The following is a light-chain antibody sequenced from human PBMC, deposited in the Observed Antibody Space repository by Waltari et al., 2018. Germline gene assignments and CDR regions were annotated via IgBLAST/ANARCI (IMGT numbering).Light chain of an antibody. J-gene: IGKJ2*01. CDR1: QSVGTY. CDR3: QQRSNWTPHT. CDR2: DAS. Sequence: EIVLTQSPATLSLSPGETATLSCRASQSVGTYLAWYKQKPGQAPRLLTYDASNRATGIPARFRGSGSGTDFTLTISSLEAEDFAVYYCQQRSNWTPHTFGQGARLEIK. V-gene: IGKV3-11*01.